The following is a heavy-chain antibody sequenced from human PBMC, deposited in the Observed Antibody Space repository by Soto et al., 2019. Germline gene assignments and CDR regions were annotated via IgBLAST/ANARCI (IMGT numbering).Heavy chain of an antibody. CDR3: ARARGEYLKKLEGIYFDY. CDR1: GGTISRYY. J-gene: IGHJ4*02. V-gene: IGHV4-59*01. CDR2: IYYSGST. D-gene: IGHD4-17*01. Sequence: SETLSLTCTVSGGTISRYYWSWIRQPPGKGLEWIGYIYYSGSTNYNPSLKSRVTISVDTSKNQFSLKLSSVTAADTAVYYCARARGEYLKKLEGIYFDYLGQGALVTVSS.